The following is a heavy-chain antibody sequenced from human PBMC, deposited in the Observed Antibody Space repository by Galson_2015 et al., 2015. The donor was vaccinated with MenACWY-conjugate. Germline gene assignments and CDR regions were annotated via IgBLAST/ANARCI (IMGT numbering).Heavy chain of an antibody. CDR1: GFTFSSFA. CDR3: AKLAVAGTISEFYYFDY. V-gene: IGHV3-30-3*02. Sequence: SLRLSCAASGFTFSSFAMHWVRQAPGKGLEWVALISYDGSNKYYADSVKGRFTISRDNSKNTLYLQMNSLRAEDTAVYYCAKLAVAGTISEFYYFDYWGQGTLVTVSS. CDR2: ISYDGSNK. D-gene: IGHD6-19*01. J-gene: IGHJ4*02.